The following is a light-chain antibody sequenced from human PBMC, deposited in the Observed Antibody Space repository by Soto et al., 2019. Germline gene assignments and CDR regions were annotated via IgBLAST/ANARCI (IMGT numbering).Light chain of an antibody. V-gene: IGKV1-39*01. CDR1: QSISTF. J-gene: IGKJ4*01. Sequence: DIQMTQSPSSLSASVGDRVTITCRASQSISTFLNWYQQKPGKAPHLLIYDASTLQSGVPSRFSGSGSGTYFTLTISSLQPEDFANYYCQQGYGSPSFGGGTRVENK. CDR2: DAS. CDR3: QQGYGSPS.